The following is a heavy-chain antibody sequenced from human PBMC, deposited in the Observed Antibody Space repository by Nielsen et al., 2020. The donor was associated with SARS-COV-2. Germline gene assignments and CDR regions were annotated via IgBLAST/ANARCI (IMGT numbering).Heavy chain of an antibody. J-gene: IGHJ3*01. Sequence: SETLSLTCTVSGGSISYYYWSWIRQPPGKGLEWIGYIFYSGSTNYNPSLKSRVTISIDTSKSQFSLRLSSVTAADTAVYFCARHFFYYDSSGYKTDAFDVWGQGTMVTVSS. D-gene: IGHD3-22*01. CDR2: IFYSGST. CDR3: ARHFFYYDSSGYKTDAFDV. V-gene: IGHV4-59*08. CDR1: GGSISYYY.